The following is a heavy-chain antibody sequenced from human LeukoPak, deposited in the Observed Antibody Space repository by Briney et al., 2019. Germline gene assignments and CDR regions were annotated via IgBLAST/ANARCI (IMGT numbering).Heavy chain of an antibody. CDR1: GFIFTNYN. CDR2: IKQDGSEK. Sequence: GGSLRLSCAASGFIFTNYNLNWVRQAPGKGLEWVANIKQDGSEKYYVDSVKGRFTISRDNAKNSLYLQMNSLRAEDTAVYYCARGPAVAPFSDFDYWGQGTLVTDSS. J-gene: IGHJ4*02. D-gene: IGHD6-19*01. V-gene: IGHV3-7*01. CDR3: ARGPAVAPFSDFDY.